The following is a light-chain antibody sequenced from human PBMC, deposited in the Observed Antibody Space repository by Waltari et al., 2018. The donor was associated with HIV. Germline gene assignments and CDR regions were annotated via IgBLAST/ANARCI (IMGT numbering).Light chain of an antibody. V-gene: IGKV3-20*01. Sequence: EIVLTQSPGTLSLSPGERATLSCRATQSVSSNLLAWYQQKPGQAPSLLIYGASNRATGIPDRFSGSGSGTDFTLTINGLEPEDFAVYYCQQYGTSRYTFGQGTKLEIK. CDR3: QQYGTSRYT. J-gene: IGKJ2*01. CDR1: QSVSSNL. CDR2: GAS.